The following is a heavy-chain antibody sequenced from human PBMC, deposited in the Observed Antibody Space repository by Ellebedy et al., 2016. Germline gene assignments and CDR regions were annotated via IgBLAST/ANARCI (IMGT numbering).Heavy chain of an antibody. D-gene: IGHD2-2*01. CDR2: IYTSGTT. Sequence: SETLSLXXTVSGGSISSGSYYWSWIRQPAGKGLEWFGRIYTSGTTNYNPSLKSRVTISVDTSKNQFSLKLSSVTAADTAVYYCARDGKEGGYCSSTSCFGYYYMDVWGKGTTVTVSS. J-gene: IGHJ6*03. CDR3: ARDGKEGGYCSSTSCFGYYYMDV. CDR1: GGSISSGSYY. V-gene: IGHV4-61*02.